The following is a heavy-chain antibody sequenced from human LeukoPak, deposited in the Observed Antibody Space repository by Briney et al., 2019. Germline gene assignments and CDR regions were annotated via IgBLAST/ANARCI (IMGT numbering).Heavy chain of an antibody. Sequence: PSETLSLTCTVSGGSISSSSHYWGWIRQPPGKGLEWIGSIYYTGSTYYNPSLKSRVTISVVTSKNQFSLKLSSVTAADTAVYYCARDSSGYSLGYAFDIWGQGTMVTVSS. J-gene: IGHJ3*02. CDR3: ARDSSGYSLGYAFDI. D-gene: IGHD3-22*01. CDR2: IYYTGST. V-gene: IGHV4-39*02. CDR1: GGSISSSSHY.